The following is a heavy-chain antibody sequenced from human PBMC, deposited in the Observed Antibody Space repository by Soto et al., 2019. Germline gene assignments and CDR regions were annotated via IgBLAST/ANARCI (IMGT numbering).Heavy chain of an antibody. CDR3: ARVRVAAAGDYYYGMDV. Sequence: QVQLVQSGAEVKKPGSSVKVSCKASGGTFSSYAISWVRQAPGQGLEWMGGIIPIFGTAHYAQKFQGRVTITADKSTRTAYMELSSLRSEDTAVYYCARVRVAAAGDYYYGMDVWGQGTTVTVSS. V-gene: IGHV1-69*06. D-gene: IGHD6-13*01. CDR2: IIPIFGTA. J-gene: IGHJ6*02. CDR1: GGTFSSYA.